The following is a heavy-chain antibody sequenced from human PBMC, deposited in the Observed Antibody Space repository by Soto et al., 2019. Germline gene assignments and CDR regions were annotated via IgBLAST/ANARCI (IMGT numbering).Heavy chain of an antibody. CDR1: GFAVSANY. CDR3: ATRMTTAPY. V-gene: IGHV3-66*01. CDR2: IYSGGDT. J-gene: IGHJ4*02. Sequence: EAHLVGSGGGLVQPGGSLRLSCAASGFAVSANYLSWVRQAPGKGLEWVSLIYSGGDTDYADSVRGRFTISRDNSKNTLYLQMNSLKAEDTAVYYRATRMTTAPYWGQGALVNVSS. D-gene: IGHD4-17*01.